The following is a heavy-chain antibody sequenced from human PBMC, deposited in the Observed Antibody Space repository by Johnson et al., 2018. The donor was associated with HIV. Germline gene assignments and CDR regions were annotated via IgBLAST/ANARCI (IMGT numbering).Heavy chain of an antibody. CDR2: IYSGGTT. J-gene: IGHJ3*02. V-gene: IGHV3-53*01. Sequence: EQLVESGGGLIQPGGSLRLSCAVSGFTVSSNYMSWVRQAPGKGLEWVSVIYSGGTTNYADSVTGRFTISRDNSKNTLYLQMNSLRADDTAVYYCARDPSRSPGAFDIWGQGTMVTVSS. CDR3: ARDPSRSPGAFDI. CDR1: GFTVSSNY.